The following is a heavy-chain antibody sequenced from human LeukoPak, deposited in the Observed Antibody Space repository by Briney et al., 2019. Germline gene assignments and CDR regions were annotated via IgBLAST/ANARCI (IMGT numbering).Heavy chain of an antibody. J-gene: IGHJ4*02. V-gene: IGHV3-48*03. Sequence: GGSLRLSCAASGMSFSSYEMNWVRQAPWKGLEWVSYISSGGTTIYYADSMKGRFTISRDNAKNSLYLQMNNLRAEDTAVYYCASARLYSSSWYCYFDYWGRGTLVTVSS. CDR1: GMSFSSYE. CDR3: ASARLYSSSWYCYFDY. D-gene: IGHD6-13*01. CDR2: ISSGGTTI.